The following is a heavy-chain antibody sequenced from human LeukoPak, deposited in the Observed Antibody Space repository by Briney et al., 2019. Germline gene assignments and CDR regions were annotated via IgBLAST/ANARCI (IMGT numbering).Heavy chain of an antibody. CDR3: AREKVRWWGRIAAAVDY. J-gene: IGHJ4*02. CDR1: GGSFSGYY. CDR2: ISHSGST. Sequence: SETLSLTCAVYGGSFSGYYWSWIRQPPGKGLEWIGEISHSGSTNYNPSLKSRVTISVDTSKNQFSLKLSSVTAADTAVYYCAREKVRWWGRIAAAVDYWGQGTLVTVSS. D-gene: IGHD6-13*01. V-gene: IGHV4-34*01.